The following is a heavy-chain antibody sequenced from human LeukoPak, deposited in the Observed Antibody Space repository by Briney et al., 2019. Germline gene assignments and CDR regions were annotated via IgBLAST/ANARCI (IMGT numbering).Heavy chain of an antibody. Sequence: KASQTLSLTCAVSGGSISSGGYSWSWIRQPPGKGLEWIGYIYHSGSTYYNPSLQGRVTISVDRSKTQFSLKPSSVTAADTAVYYCARFPCGGDCYSDYWGQGTLVTVSS. CDR2: IYHSGST. J-gene: IGHJ4*02. D-gene: IGHD2-21*02. CDR3: ARFPCGGDCYSDY. CDR1: GGSISSGGYS. V-gene: IGHV4-30-2*01.